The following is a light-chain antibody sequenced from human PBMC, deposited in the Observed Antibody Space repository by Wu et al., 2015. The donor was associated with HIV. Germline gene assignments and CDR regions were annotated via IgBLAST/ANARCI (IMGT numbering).Light chain of an antibody. CDR2: ATS. Sequence: EIVLTQSPGTLSLSPGERATLSCRASQTVGSRYLAWYQQRPGQAPRLLMYATSSRATGIPDRLSGSGSGTDFTLTISRLEPEDFAVYYCQHYGISTQVTFGGGTKVEIK. CDR1: QTVGSRY. J-gene: IGKJ4*01. V-gene: IGKV3-20*01. CDR3: QHYGISTQVT.